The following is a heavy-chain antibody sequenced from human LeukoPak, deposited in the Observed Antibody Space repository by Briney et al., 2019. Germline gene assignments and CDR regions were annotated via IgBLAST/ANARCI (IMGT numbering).Heavy chain of an antibody. J-gene: IGHJ3*02. CDR2: ISSSGSTI. Sequence: GGSLRLSCAASGFTFSSFDMNWVRQAPGKGLEWVSYISSSGSTINYADSVQGRFTISRDNARNSLNLQMNSLRAGDTAVYYCAREQLPFDIWGQGTMVTVSS. CDR1: GFTFSSFD. V-gene: IGHV3-48*03. D-gene: IGHD4-11*01. CDR3: AREQLPFDI.